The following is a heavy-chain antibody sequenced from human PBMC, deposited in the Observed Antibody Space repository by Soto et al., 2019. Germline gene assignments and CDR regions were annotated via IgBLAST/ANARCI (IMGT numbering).Heavy chain of an antibody. CDR1: GFTFSSYS. CDR3: ARTTRTTANDRNFDY. CDR2: ISSSSSTI. V-gene: IGHV3-48*02. D-gene: IGHD1-1*01. Sequence: GGSLRLSCAASGFTFSSYSMNWVRQAPGKGLEWVSYISSSSSTIYYADSVKGRFTISRDNAKNSLYLQMNSLRDEDTAVYYCARTTRTTANDRNFDYWGQGTLVTVSS. J-gene: IGHJ4*02.